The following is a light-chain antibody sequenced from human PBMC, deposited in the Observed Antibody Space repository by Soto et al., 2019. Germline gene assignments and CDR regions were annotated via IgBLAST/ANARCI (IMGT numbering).Light chain of an antibody. J-gene: IGLJ3*02. CDR2: EVS. CDR1: SSDIGGHNY. V-gene: IGLV2-14*01. Sequence: QSALAQPASVSGSPGQSITISCTGTSSDIGGHNYVSWYQQYPGKAPKLMIYEVSNRPSGVSNRFSGSKSGNTASLTISGLQAEDEADYYCSSYTSSSTGVFGGGTKVTVL. CDR3: SSYTSSSTGV.